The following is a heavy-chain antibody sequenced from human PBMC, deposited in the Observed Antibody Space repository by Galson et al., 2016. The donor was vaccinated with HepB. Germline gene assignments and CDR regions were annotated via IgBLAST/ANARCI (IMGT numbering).Heavy chain of an antibody. CDR3: AKALYSSPFVSAYDI. Sequence: SLRLSCAASGFTFSSYALHWVRQAPGKGLEWMAVISYDGTNKQYADSVKGRFTISRDNSKNTLYVQMDSLRVEDSAVYYCAKALYSSPFVSAYDIWGQGTMVTVSS. CDR2: ISYDGTNK. CDR1: GFTFSSYA. V-gene: IGHV3-30-3*01. J-gene: IGHJ3*02. D-gene: IGHD6-19*01.